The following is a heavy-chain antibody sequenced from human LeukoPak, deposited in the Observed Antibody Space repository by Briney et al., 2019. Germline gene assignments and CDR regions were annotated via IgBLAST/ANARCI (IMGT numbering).Heavy chain of an antibody. CDR2: IYYSGST. CDR1: GGSISSNY. V-gene: IGHV4-59*01. CDR3: ARREKPPYYFDY. Sequence: PSETLSLTCTVSGGSISSNYWSWIRQPPGKGLEWIGYIYYSGSTNYNPSLKSRVTISVDTSKNQFSPKLSSVTAADTAVYYCARREKPPYYFDYWGQGTLVTVSS. J-gene: IGHJ4*02.